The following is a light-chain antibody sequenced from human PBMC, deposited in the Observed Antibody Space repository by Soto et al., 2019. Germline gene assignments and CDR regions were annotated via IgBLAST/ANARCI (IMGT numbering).Light chain of an antibody. CDR2: DIF. CDR3: QQYGSLSWT. Sequence: EIVMTQSPATLSVSPWERATLSGRASQSVGSDLAWYQQKPGQAPRLVIYDIFTRATGVTTRISGSGSGTEFTITISSLQSEDFAVYYCQQYGSLSWTVGQGTQVEIK. CDR1: QSVGSD. J-gene: IGKJ1*01. V-gene: IGKV3D-15*01.